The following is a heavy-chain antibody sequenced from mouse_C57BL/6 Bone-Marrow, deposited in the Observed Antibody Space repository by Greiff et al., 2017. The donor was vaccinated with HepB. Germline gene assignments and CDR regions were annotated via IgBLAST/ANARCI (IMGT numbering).Heavy chain of an antibody. V-gene: IGHV5-4*01. Sequence: EVQGVESGGGLVKPGGSLKLSCAASGFTFSSYAMSWVRQTPEKRLEWVATISDGGSYTYYPDNVKGRFTISRDNAKNNLYLQMSHLKSEDTAMYYCAREGITTVVAEAYWGQGTLVTVSA. CDR1: GFTFSSYA. D-gene: IGHD1-1*01. CDR3: AREGITTVVAEAY. CDR2: ISDGGSYT. J-gene: IGHJ3*01.